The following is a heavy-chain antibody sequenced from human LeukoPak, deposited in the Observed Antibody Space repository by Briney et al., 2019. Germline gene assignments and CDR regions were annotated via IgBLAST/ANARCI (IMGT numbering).Heavy chain of an antibody. CDR3: TRDRSALDT. J-gene: IGHJ3*02. V-gene: IGHV4-59*01. CDR1: GGSISSYY. Sequence: SETLSLTCTVSGGSISSYYWSWIRQPPGKGLEWIGYIYYSGSTNYNPSLKSRVTISVDTSKNQFSLKLTSVTAADTAVYYCTRDRSALDTWGQGTMVTVSS. CDR2: IYYSGST.